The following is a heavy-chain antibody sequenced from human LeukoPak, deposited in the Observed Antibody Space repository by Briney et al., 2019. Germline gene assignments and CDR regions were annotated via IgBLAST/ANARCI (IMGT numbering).Heavy chain of an antibody. Sequence: ASVKVSCKASGYTFTSYYMHWVRQAPGQGLEWMGIINPSGGSTSYAQKFQGRVTMTRDTSISTAYMELSRLRSDDTAVYYCARPHYYGSGSYSLDYWGQGTLVTVSS. D-gene: IGHD3-10*01. CDR1: GYTFTSYY. CDR2: INPSGGST. V-gene: IGHV1-46*01. J-gene: IGHJ4*02. CDR3: ARPHYYGSGSYSLDY.